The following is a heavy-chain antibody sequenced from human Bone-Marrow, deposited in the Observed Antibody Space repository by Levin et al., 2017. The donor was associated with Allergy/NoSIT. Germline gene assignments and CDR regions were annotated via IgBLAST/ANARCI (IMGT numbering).Heavy chain of an antibody. CDR3: ARGELNWGIDQ. CDR2: IWFDGSKK. D-gene: IGHD7-27*01. Sequence: RGESLKISCSASGFTFSSYGMHWVRQAPGEGLEWVSLIWFDGSKKYYADSVKGRFTISRDNSKNTLYLQMSSLRAEDTAVYYCARGELNWGIDQWGQGTLVTVLS. V-gene: IGHV3-33*01. CDR1: GFTFSSYG. J-gene: IGHJ4*02.